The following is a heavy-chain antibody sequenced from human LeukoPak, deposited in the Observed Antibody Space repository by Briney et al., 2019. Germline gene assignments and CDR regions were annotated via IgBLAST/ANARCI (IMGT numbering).Heavy chain of an antibody. CDR1: GGTFSSYA. J-gene: IGHJ4*02. CDR2: IIPILGTA. Sequence: SVKVSCKASGGTFSSYAISWVRQAPGQGLEWMGRIIPILGTANYAQKFQGRVTITTDESTSTAYMELSSLRSEDTAVYYCIYRSSGWHDYWGQGTLVTVSS. V-gene: IGHV1-69*11. D-gene: IGHD6-19*01. CDR3: IYRSSGWHDY.